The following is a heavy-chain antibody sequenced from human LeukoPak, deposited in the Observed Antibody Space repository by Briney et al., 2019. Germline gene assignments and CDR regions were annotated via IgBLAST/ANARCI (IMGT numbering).Heavy chain of an antibody. CDR3: ARGIKDYYDSSEVGMI. Sequence: PGGSLRLSCAASGFTFSSYGMHWVRQAPGKGLEWVAVIWYDGSNKYYADSVKGRFTISRDNSKNTLYLQMNSLRAEDTAVYYCARGIKDYYDSSEVGMIWDQGTMVTVSS. V-gene: IGHV3-33*01. CDR1: GFTFSSYG. D-gene: IGHD3-22*01. CDR2: IWYDGSNK. J-gene: IGHJ3*02.